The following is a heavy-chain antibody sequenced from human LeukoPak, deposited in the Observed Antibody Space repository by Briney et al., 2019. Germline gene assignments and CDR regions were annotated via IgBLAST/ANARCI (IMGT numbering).Heavy chain of an antibody. CDR3: ARDSSGAGYYFDY. D-gene: IGHD6-19*01. Sequence: GGSLGLSCAASGFTFSSYSMNWVRQAPGKGLEWVSSISSSSSYIYYADSVKGRFTISRDNAKNSLYLQMNSLRAEDTAVYYCARDSSGAGYYFDYWGQGTLVTVSS. V-gene: IGHV3-21*01. J-gene: IGHJ4*02. CDR2: ISSSSSYI. CDR1: GFTFSSYS.